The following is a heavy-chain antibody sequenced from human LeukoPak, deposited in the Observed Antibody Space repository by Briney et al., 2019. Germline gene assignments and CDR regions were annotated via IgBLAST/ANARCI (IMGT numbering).Heavy chain of an antibody. V-gene: IGHV4-34*01. CDR3: ASGGYYYDSSGYSFDY. J-gene: IGHJ4*02. D-gene: IGHD3-22*01. CDR1: GGSFSGYY. Sequence: SETLSLTCAVYGGSFSGYYWSWLRQPPGKGLEWIGEINHSGSTNYNPSLKSRVTISVDTSKNQFSLKLSSVTAADTAVYYCASGGYYYDSSGYSFDYWGQGTLVTVSS. CDR2: INHSGST.